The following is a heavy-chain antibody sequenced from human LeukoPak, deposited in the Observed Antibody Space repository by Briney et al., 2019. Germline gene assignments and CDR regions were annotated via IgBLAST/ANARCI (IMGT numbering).Heavy chain of an antibody. CDR1: GGTFSSYA. J-gene: IGHJ4*02. D-gene: IGHD3-22*01. CDR2: IIPILGIA. CDR3: ARDPHPRSGYPDY. V-gene: IGHV1-69*04. Sequence: SVKVSCKASGGTFSSYAISWVRQAPGQGLEWMGRIIPILGIANYAQKFQGRVTITADKSTSTAYMELSSLRSEDTAVYYCARDPHPRSGYPDYWGQGTLVTVSS.